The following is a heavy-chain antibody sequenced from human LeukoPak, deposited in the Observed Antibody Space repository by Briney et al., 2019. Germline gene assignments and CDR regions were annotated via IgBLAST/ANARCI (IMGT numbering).Heavy chain of an antibody. J-gene: IGHJ4*02. CDR1: GYTFTSYG. V-gene: IGHV1-18*01. CDR3: ARDRYCSGGSCYSFLFDY. Sequence: ASVKVSCKASGYTFTSYGISWVRQAPGQGLEWMGWISAYNGNTNYAQKLQGRVTMTTVTSTSTAYMELRSLRSDDTAVYYCARDRYCSGGSCYSFLFDYWGQGTLVTVSS. CDR2: ISAYNGNT. D-gene: IGHD2-15*01.